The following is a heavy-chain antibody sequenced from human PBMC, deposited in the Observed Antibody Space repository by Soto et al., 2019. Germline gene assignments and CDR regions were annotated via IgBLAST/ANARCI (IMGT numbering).Heavy chain of an antibody. CDR2: ISAYNGNT. V-gene: IGHV1-18*04. D-gene: IGHD1-7*01. Sequence: ASVKVSCKASGYTFTSYVISWVRQAPGQGLEWMGWISAYNGNTNYAQKIQGRVTMTTDTSTSTAYMELRSLRSDDTAVYYCARAPRSLELRPSGMDYYYYGMDVWGQGTTVT. CDR1: GYTFTSYV. J-gene: IGHJ6*02. CDR3: ARAPRSLELRPSGMDYYYYGMDV.